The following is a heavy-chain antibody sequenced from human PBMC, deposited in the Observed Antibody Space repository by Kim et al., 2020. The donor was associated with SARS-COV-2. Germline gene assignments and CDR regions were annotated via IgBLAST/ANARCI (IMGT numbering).Heavy chain of an antibody. CDR3: ARESGSSGRAGHFAC. CDR1: GFTFSNSP. V-gene: IGHV3-30*04. Sequence: GGSLRLSCVASGFTFSNSPMHWVRQAPGKGLEWVAVISNDGSGHSYTDSVKGRFSITRDNSKNTLYLEMNSLRFEDTALYYCARESGSSGRAGHFACRGPRTLVTVSS. CDR2: ISNDGSGH. D-gene: IGHD3-22*01. J-gene: IGHJ4*02.